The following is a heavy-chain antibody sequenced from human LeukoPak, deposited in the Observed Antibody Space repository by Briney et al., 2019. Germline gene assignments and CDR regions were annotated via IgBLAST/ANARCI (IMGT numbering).Heavy chain of an antibody. D-gene: IGHD3-22*01. CDR2: IDASGNYI. CDR1: GFTFSTYN. V-gene: IGHV3-21*06. J-gene: IGHJ3*02. CDR3: ASDTGVAIRAYDI. Sequence: GGSLRLSCVASGFTFSTYNMNWVRQAPGKGLEWVSFIDASGNYIQYSDSMKGRFTISRYNARNSLFLQLNSLRVEDTAVYYCASDTGVAIRAYDIWGQGTMVTVSS.